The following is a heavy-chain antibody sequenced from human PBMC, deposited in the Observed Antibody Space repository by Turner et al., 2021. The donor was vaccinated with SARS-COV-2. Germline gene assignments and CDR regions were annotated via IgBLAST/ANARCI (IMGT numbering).Heavy chain of an antibody. CDR2: INPNSGGT. V-gene: IGHV1-2*02. D-gene: IGHD5-12*01. Sequence: QVQLVQSGAEVKKLGDSVKVSCKASGYTFAGYYIHWVRQAPGHGLKWMGWINPNSGGTNYAQRFQGRVTMTGDTSISTAYMELSTLRSDDTAVYYCARSVSWLQSLTVDYWGQGTLVTVSS. CDR3: ARSVSWLQSLTVDY. J-gene: IGHJ4*02. CDR1: GYTFAGYY.